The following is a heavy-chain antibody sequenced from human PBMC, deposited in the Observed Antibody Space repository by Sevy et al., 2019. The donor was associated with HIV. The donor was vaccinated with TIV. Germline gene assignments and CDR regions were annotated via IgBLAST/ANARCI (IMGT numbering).Heavy chain of an antibody. V-gene: IGHV3-30-3*01. CDR3: ARVDSSRYYYGMDV. J-gene: IGHJ6*02. CDR1: GFTFSSYA. Sequence: GGSLRLSCAASGFTFSSYAMHWVRQAPGKGLEWVAVTSYDGSNKDYADSVKGRFTLSRDNSKNTLYLQRNSLRAEDTAKYYCARVDSSRYYYGMDVWGQGTTVTVSS. D-gene: IGHD3-22*01. CDR2: TSYDGSNK.